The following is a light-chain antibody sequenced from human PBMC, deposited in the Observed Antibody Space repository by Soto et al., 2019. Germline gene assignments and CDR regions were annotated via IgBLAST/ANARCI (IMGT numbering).Light chain of an antibody. V-gene: IGLV2-14*01. CDR1: SSDVGGYNY. CDR2: DVS. J-gene: IGLJ2*01. Sequence: QSALTQPASVSGSPGQSITISCTGTSSDVGGYNYVSWYQQHPGKAPKLMIYDVSNRPSGVSNRFSGSKSGNTASLTISGLQAEDEADYYCCSYISSSTLMVFGGGTKLTVL. CDR3: CSYISSSTLMV.